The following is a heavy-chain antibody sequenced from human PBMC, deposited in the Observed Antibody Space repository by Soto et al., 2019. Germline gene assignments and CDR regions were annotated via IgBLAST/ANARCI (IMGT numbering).Heavy chain of an antibody. D-gene: IGHD3-3*01. CDR1: GFTFSSYG. CDR2: IWYDGSNK. J-gene: IGHJ4*02. Sequence: QVQLVESGGGVVQPGRSLRLSCAASGFTFSSYGMHWVRQAPGKGLEWVAVIWYDGSNKYYADSVKGRFTISRDNSKNTLYLQMNSLRAEDTAVYYCARVRSGYYDDYFDYWGQGTLVTVSS. V-gene: IGHV3-33*01. CDR3: ARVRSGYYDDYFDY.